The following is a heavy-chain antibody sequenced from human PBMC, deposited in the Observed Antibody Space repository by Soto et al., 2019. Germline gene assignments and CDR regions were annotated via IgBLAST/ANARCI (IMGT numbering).Heavy chain of an antibody. D-gene: IGHD6-13*01. CDR2: ISYDGSNK. V-gene: IGHV3-30*04. Sequence: GGSLRLSCAASGFTFSSYAMHWVRQAPGKGLEWVAVISYDGSNKYYADSVKGRFTISRDNSKNTLYLQMNSLRAEDTAVYYCARGSSWFDYWGQGTLVTVSS. CDR1: GFTFSSYA. CDR3: ARGSSWFDY. J-gene: IGHJ4*02.